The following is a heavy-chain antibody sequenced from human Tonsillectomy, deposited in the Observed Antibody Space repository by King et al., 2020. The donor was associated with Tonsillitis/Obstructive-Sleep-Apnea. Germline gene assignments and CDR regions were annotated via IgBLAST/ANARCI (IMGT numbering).Heavy chain of an antibody. CDR2: IISSGSTI. Sequence: VQLVESGGGVAQPGGSLRLSCAASGFIFSTSGMNWVRQAPGKGPEWLSYIISSGSTIYYPDSLKGRFTISRDNANNSLSLQMNSLRDEDTAVYYCARAAFPFDYWGQGTLVTVSS. V-gene: IGHV3-48*02. CDR1: GFIFSTSG. J-gene: IGHJ4*02. D-gene: IGHD2/OR15-2a*01. CDR3: ARAAFPFDY.